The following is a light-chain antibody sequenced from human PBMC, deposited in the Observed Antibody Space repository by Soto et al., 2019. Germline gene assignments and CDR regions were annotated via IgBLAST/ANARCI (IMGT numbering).Light chain of an antibody. CDR2: AAS. Sequence: DIQMTQSPSSLSASVGDRVTITCRASQGIRNDLGWYQQKPGKAPKRLIYAASSLQSGVPSRFSGSGSGTEFTLTISRLEPEDFAVYYCQQYGSSFTFGPGTRLEIK. J-gene: IGKJ5*01. CDR1: QGIRND. V-gene: IGKV1-17*01. CDR3: QQYGSSFT.